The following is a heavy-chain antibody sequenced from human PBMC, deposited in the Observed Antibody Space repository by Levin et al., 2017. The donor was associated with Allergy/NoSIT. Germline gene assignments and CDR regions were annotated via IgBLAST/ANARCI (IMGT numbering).Heavy chain of an antibody. CDR2: ISYDGSNK. CDR1: GFTFSSYG. J-gene: IGHJ4*02. CDR3: AKVTPELAIDY. Sequence: GGSLRLSCAASGFTFSSYGMHWVRQAPGKGLEWVAVISYDGSNKYYADSVKGRFTISRDNSKITLYLQMNSLRAEDTAVYYCAKVTPELAIDYWGQGTLVTVSS. V-gene: IGHV3-30*18. D-gene: IGHD1-26*01.